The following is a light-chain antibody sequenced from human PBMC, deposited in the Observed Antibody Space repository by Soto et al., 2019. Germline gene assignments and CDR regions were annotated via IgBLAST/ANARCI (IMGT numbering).Light chain of an antibody. CDR1: LSVFYSSNNQNY. J-gene: IGKJ4*01. V-gene: IGKV4-1*01. CDR2: WAS. Sequence: DIVMTQSTDSLTVSLGERATINCKSSLSVFYSSNNQNYLAWYQHKPGQPPKLLIYWASTRESGVPDRFSGSGSGTDFTLTISSLQAEDVAVYYCQQYYTTLAPTFGGGTKVEIK. CDR3: QQYYTTLAPT.